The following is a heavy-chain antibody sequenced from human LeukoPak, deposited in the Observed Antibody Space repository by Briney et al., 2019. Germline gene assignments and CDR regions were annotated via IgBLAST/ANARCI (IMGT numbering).Heavy chain of an antibody. V-gene: IGHV3-74*01. J-gene: IGHJ5*01. D-gene: IGHD4-23*01. CDR2: INSGGSGT. CDR1: GFTFSSYW. Sequence: GGFLRLSCAASGFTFSSYWMHWVRQAPGKGLEWVSRINSGGSGTIYADSVRGRFTISRDNAKNTLYLQVNSLRAEDTAVYYCARTEGTVAYDSWGQGTLVTVSS. CDR3: ARTEGTVAYDS.